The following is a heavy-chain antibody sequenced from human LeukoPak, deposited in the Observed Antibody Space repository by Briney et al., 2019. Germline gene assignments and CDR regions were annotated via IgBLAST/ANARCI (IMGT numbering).Heavy chain of an antibody. D-gene: IGHD3-22*01. CDR1: GFTFSSYW. Sequence: GGSLRLSCAASGFTFSSYWMSWVRQAPGKGLEWVANIKQDGSEKYYVDSVKGRFTISRDNAKNSLYLQMNSLRAEDTAVYYCARAPPPTYYYDSSGYYYAYWGQGTLVTVSS. CDR2: IKQDGSEK. J-gene: IGHJ4*02. CDR3: ARAPPPTYYYDSSGYYYAY. V-gene: IGHV3-7*01.